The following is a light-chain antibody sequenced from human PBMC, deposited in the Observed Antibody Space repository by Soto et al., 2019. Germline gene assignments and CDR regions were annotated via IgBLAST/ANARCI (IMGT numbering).Light chain of an antibody. J-gene: IGKJ1*01. CDR3: QQYNSYSRT. CDR2: DAS. Sequence: IQMTQSPSTLSASVGDRVTITCRASQSISSWLAWYQQKPGKAPKLLIYDASSLESGVPSRFSGSGSGTEFTLTISSLQPDDFATYYCQQYNSYSRTFGQGNKVDIK. CDR1: QSISSW. V-gene: IGKV1-5*01.